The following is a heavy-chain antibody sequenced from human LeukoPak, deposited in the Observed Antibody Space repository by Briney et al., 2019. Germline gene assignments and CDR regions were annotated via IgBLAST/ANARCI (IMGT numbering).Heavy chain of an antibody. V-gene: IGHV4-34*01. J-gene: IGHJ4*02. CDR3: ARGDKRVTFGGVSVPFDY. Sequence: SETLSLTCAVYGGSFSGYYWSWIRQPPGKGLEWIGEINHSGSTNYNPSLKSRVTISVDTSKNQFSLKLTPVTPADTAVYYCARGDKRVTFGGVSVPFDYWGQGTLVIVSS. D-gene: IGHD3-16*02. CDR2: INHSGST. CDR1: GGSFSGYY.